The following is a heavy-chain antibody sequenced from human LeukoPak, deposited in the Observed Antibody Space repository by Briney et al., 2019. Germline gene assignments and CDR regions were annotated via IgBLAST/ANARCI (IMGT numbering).Heavy chain of an antibody. V-gene: IGHV3-74*01. D-gene: IGHD6-13*01. CDR2: INSEGIST. CDR3: AREGIAAAIDY. Sequence: PGGSLRLSCAASGFTFSSYWIHWVRQAPGKGLVWVSRINSEGISTNYADSVKGRFTISRDNAKNTLYLQMNSLRAEDTAVYYCAREGIAAAIDYWGQGTLVTVSS. CDR1: GFTFSSYW. J-gene: IGHJ4*02.